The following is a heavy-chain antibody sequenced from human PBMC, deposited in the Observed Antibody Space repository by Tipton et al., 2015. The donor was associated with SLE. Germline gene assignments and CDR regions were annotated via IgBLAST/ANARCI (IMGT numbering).Heavy chain of an antibody. CDR2: INHSGST. V-gene: IGHV4-34*01. CDR1: GGSISGYY. D-gene: IGHD2-15*01. CDR3: ARGKDIVVARDAFDI. J-gene: IGHJ3*02. Sequence: GLVKPSETLSLTCTVSGGSISGYYWSWIRQPPGKGLEWIGEINHSGSTNYNPSLKSRVTISVDTSKNQFSLKLSSVTAADTAVYYCARGKDIVVARDAFDIWGQGTMVTVSS.